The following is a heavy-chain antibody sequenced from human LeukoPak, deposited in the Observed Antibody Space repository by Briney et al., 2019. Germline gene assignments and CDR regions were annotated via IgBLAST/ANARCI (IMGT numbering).Heavy chain of an antibody. J-gene: IGHJ4*02. V-gene: IGHV3-23*01. Sequence: GGSLRLSCAASGFTFSTYVMSWVRQAPGKGLEWVSAISGSGSSTYYADSVKGRFTISRDISRNTLYLQMNSLRAEDTAVYHCAKPHYGSGYNSWGQGTLVTVSS. D-gene: IGHD3-3*02. CDR3: AKPHYGSGYNS. CDR2: ISGSGSST. CDR1: GFTFSTYV.